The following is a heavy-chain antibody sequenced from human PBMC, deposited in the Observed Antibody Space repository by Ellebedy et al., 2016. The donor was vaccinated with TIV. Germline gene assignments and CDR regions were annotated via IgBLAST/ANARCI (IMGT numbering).Heavy chain of an antibody. CDR3: ARDRNYGSGSHLGYFDY. V-gene: IGHV3-74*01. CDR2: INTDGSYT. D-gene: IGHD3-10*01. CDR1: GFTFSSYW. Sequence: PGGSLRLSCAASGFTFSSYWMHWVRQAPGQGLVWVSHINTDGSYTTYADYVKGRFTISRDNAKNTLYLQMNSLRVEDTAVYYCARDRNYGSGSHLGYFDYWGQGTLVPVSS. J-gene: IGHJ4*02.